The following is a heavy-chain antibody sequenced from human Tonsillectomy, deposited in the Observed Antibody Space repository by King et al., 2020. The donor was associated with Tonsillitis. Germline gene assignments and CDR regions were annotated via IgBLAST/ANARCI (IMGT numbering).Heavy chain of an antibody. CDR3: AKDLGRSYDFWSGYYPFDY. CDR1: GFTYSSYA. J-gene: IGHJ4*02. V-gene: IGHV3-23*04. Sequence: VQLVESGGGLVQPGRSLRLSCAASGFTYSSYAMSWVRQAPGKGLEWVSAISGRGGSTYYADSVKGRFTISRDNSKNTLYVQMNSLRAEDTAVYYCAKDLGRSYDFWSGYYPFDYWGQGTLVTVSS. D-gene: IGHD3-3*01. CDR2: ISGRGGST.